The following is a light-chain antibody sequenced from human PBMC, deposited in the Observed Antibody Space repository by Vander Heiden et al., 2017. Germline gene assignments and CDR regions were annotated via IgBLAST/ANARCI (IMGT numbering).Light chain of an antibody. Sequence: QSVLTQPPSASGTPGQRVTISCSGSTSNIASNNVNWFQQLPGTAPKPLIDRNEQRASGGPGRFPGSKSGTSASLAISGLQSEDEADYYCAAWDDSLYGWVFGGGTKLTVL. CDR2: RNE. CDR3: AAWDDSLYGWV. CDR1: TSNIASNN. J-gene: IGLJ3*02. V-gene: IGLV1-44*01.